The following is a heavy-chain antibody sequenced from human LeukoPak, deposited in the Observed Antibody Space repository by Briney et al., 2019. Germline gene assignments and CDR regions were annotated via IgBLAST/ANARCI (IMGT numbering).Heavy chain of an antibody. CDR3: ARVGHCSSTSCQYFDY. CDR1: GYTFIGYY. J-gene: IGHJ4*02. D-gene: IGHD2-2*01. Sequence: ASVKVSCKASGYTFIGYYMYWVRQAPGQGLECMGWINPNIGDTKYAQKFQGRVTMTRDTSISTAYMELSRLRSDGTAVYYCARVGHCSSTSCQYFDYWGQGTLVTVSS. CDR2: INPNIGDT. V-gene: IGHV1-2*02.